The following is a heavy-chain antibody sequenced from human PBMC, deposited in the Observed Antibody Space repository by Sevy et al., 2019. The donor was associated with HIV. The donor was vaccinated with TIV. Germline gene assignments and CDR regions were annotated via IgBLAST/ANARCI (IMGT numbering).Heavy chain of an antibody. J-gene: IGHJ4*02. Sequence: GGSLRLSCAASGFTFSDYYMSWIRQAPGKGLEWVSYISSSGSNIYYADSVKGRFTVSRDNAKNSMYLQMNSLRAEDTALYYCARDLHRGLSGTTSGYWGQGTLVTVSS. CDR1: GFTFSDYY. CDR2: ISSSGSNI. CDR3: ARDLHRGLSGTTSGY. V-gene: IGHV3-11*01. D-gene: IGHD1-1*01.